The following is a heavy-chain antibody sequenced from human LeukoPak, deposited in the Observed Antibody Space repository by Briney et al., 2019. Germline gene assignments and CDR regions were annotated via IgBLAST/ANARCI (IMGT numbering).Heavy chain of an antibody. J-gene: IGHJ4*02. CDR2: IPYDGSNK. CDR1: GFTFSSYA. CDR3: ARDGPSGIVATMPLFDY. D-gene: IGHD5-12*01. Sequence: PGRSLRLSCAASGFTFSSYAMHWVRQAPGKGLEWVAVIPYDGSNKYYADSVKGRFTISRDNSKNTLYLQMNSLRAEDTAVYYCARDGPSGIVATMPLFDYWGQGTLVTVSS. V-gene: IGHV3-30*04.